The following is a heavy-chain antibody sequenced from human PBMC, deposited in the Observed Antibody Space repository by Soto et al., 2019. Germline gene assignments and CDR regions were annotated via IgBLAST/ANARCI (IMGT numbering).Heavy chain of an antibody. V-gene: IGHV3-30*18. J-gene: IGHJ4*02. CDR2: ISYDGSNK. Sequence: QVQLVESGGGVVQPGRSLRLSCAASGFTFSSYGMHWVRQALGKGLEWVAVISYDGSNKYYADSVKGRFTISRDNSKNTLYLQMNSLRAEDTAVYYCAKDPSYGDYEDYFDYWGQGTLVTVSS. D-gene: IGHD4-17*01. CDR1: GFTFSSYG. CDR3: AKDPSYGDYEDYFDY.